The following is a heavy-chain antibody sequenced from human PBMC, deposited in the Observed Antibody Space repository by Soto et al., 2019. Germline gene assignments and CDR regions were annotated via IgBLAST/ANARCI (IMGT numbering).Heavy chain of an antibody. CDR1: GFTFGDYA. Sequence: PGGSLRLSCSASGFTFGDYALSWVRQAPGKGLEWVGFIRSKAYGGTTEYAASVKGRFTISRDDSKSIAYLQMNSLKTEDTAVYYCTRDSHFAFDYWGQXTLVTVSS. CDR2: IRSKAYGGTT. V-gene: IGHV3-49*04. J-gene: IGHJ4*02. CDR3: TRDSHFAFDY.